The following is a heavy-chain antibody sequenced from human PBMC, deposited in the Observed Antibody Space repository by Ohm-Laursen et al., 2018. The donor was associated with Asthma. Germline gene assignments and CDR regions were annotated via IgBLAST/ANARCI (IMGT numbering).Heavy chain of an antibody. CDR3: ARRDFSGGDPSAAFDI. J-gene: IGHJ3*02. D-gene: IGHD2-21*02. CDR2: ITSDGSWT. V-gene: IGHV3-30-3*01. CDR1: GFPFSLYA. Sequence: SLRLSCTASGFPFSLYAMDWVRQAPGKGLEWVSIITSDGSWTSYADSVKGRFTISRDNSKNTLYMQMNSLRAEDTAVYYCARRDFSGGDPSAAFDIWGQGTMVTVSS.